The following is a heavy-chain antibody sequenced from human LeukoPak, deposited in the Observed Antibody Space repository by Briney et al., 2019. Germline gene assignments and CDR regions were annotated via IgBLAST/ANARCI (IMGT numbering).Heavy chain of an antibody. V-gene: IGHV3-64D*06. Sequence: PGGSLRLSCSASGFTFSSFGLHWVRQAPGKGLEYVSGIRNNGGSTYYADSVTGRFTISRDNSKNTLYLQMGSLRAKDTAIYYCVKDDSYYYGSGIYPYWGQGTLVTVSS. CDR3: VKDDSYYYGSGIYPY. CDR1: GFTFSSFG. D-gene: IGHD3-10*01. J-gene: IGHJ4*02. CDR2: IRNNGGST.